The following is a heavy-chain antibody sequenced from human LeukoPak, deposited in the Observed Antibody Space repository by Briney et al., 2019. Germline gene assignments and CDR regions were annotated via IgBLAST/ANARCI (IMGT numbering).Heavy chain of an antibody. Sequence: GGSLRLSCAASGFTFSTYAMSWVRQAPGKGLEWVSSLSGSGGSTYYTDSVKGRFTISRDNSKNTLYLEMNSLRAEDTAVYYCAKGTRESGRISTFDIWGQGTRVTVSS. CDR1: GFTFSTYA. CDR3: AKGTRESGRISTFDI. D-gene: IGHD3-10*01. V-gene: IGHV3-23*01. J-gene: IGHJ3*02. CDR2: LSGSGGST.